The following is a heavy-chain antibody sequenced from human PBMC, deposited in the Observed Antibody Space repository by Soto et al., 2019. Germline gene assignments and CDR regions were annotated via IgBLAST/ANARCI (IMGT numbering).Heavy chain of an antibody. CDR3: GKDISPGGMDV. Sequence: EVQLVESGGGLVQPGRSLRLSCVGSGFTIHDHAMHWVRQAPGKGLEWVSGIYWKSDRIDYAESVTGRFTISRDNAKNSLYLQMNSLRADDTALYYCGKDISPGGMDVWGQGTTVTVTS. CDR2: IYWKSDRI. CDR1: GFTIHDHA. V-gene: IGHV3-9*01. J-gene: IGHJ6*02.